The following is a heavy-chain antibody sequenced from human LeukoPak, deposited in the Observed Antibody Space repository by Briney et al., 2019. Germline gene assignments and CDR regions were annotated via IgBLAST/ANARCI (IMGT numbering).Heavy chain of an antibody. V-gene: IGHV3-21*01. CDR1: GFTFSSYS. Sequence: GGSLRLSCAASGFTFSSYSMNWVRQAPGKGLEWVSSISSSSSYIYCADSVKGRFTISRDDAKNSLYLQMNSLRAEDTAVYYCARGSSGYSHDLDYWGQGTLVTVSS. CDR3: ARGSSGYSHDLDY. J-gene: IGHJ4*02. CDR2: ISSSSSYI. D-gene: IGHD3-22*01.